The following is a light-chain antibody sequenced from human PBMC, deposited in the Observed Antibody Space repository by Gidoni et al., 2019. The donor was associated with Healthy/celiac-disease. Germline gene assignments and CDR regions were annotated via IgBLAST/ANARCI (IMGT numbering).Light chain of an antibody. CDR1: QSVSSY. Sequence: EIVLTQSPATLSLSPGERATLSCRASQSVSSYLDWYQQKPGQASRLLIYDASNRATGIPARFSGSGSGTDFTLTISSLEPEDCAVYYCQQRSNWPSFXQXTKLEIK. V-gene: IGKV3-11*01. J-gene: IGKJ2*01. CDR3: QQRSNWPS. CDR2: DAS.